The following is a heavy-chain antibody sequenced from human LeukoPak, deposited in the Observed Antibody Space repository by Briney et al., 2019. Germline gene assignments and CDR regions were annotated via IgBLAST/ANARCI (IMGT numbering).Heavy chain of an antibody. J-gene: IGHJ5*02. D-gene: IGHD3-22*01. CDR1: GYTFTSYY. CDR3: ARLNSSPGWFDP. Sequence: ASLKVSCKASGYTFTSYYMHWVRQAPGQGLEWMGIINPSGGSTSYAQKFQGRVTMTRDMSTSTVYMELSSLRSEDTAVYYCARLNSSPGWFDPWGQGTLVTVSS. CDR2: INPSGGST. V-gene: IGHV1-46*01.